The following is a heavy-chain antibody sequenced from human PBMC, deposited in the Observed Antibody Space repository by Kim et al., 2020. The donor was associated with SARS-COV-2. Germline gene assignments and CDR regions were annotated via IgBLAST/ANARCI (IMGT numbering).Heavy chain of an antibody. D-gene: IGHD3-22*01. CDR2: IWYDGSNK. Sequence: GGSLRLSCAASGFTFSSYGMHWVRQAPGKGLEWVAVIWYDGSNKYYADSVKGRFTISRDNSKNTLYLQMNSLRAEDTAVYYCASPLHYYDSSSKYQGHAFDIWGQGTMVTVSS. V-gene: IGHV3-33*01. J-gene: IGHJ3*02. CDR1: GFTFSSYG. CDR3: ASPLHYYDSSSKYQGHAFDI.